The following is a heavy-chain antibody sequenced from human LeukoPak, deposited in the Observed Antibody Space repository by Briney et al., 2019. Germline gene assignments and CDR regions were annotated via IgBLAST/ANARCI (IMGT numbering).Heavy chain of an antibody. J-gene: IGHJ4*02. CDR1: GGTFSSYA. CDR2: IIPILGIA. V-gene: IGHV1-69*10. CDR3: ARNYDSSGYYSHYFDY. D-gene: IGHD3-22*01. Sequence: SVKVSCKASGGTFSSYAISWVRQSPGQGLEWRGGIIPILGIANYAQKFQGRVTITADKSTSTAYMELSSLRSEDTAVYYCARNYDSSGYYSHYFDYWGQGTLVTVSS.